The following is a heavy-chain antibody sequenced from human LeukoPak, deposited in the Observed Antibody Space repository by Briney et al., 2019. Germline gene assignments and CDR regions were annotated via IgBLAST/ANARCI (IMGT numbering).Heavy chain of an antibody. CDR2: IYYSGST. J-gene: IGHJ4*02. CDR1: AGSISSYY. V-gene: IGHV4-59*08. Sequence: PSETLSLTCTVSAGSISSYYWSWLRQPPGKGLEWIGYIYYSGSTNYNTSLKSRVIISVDTSKNQFSLELSSVAAADTGVYYCARSRRGAAAYFDYWGQGTLVTVSS. CDR3: ARSRRGAAAYFDY. D-gene: IGHD6-13*01.